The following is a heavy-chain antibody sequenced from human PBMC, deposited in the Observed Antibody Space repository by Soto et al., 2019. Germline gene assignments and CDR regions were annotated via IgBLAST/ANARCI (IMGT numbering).Heavy chain of an antibody. CDR1: GYTFTSYG. Sequence: ASVKVSCKASGYTFTSYGISWVRQAPGQGLEWMGWISAYNGNTNYAQKLQGRVTMTTDTSTSTAYMELRSLRSDDTAVYYCARDPSAVAGDHWFDPWGQGTLVTVSS. D-gene: IGHD6-19*01. J-gene: IGHJ5*02. CDR3: ARDPSAVAGDHWFDP. V-gene: IGHV1-18*01. CDR2: ISAYNGNT.